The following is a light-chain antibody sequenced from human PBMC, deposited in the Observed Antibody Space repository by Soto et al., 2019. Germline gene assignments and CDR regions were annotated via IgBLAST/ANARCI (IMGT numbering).Light chain of an antibody. V-gene: IGKV3-15*01. CDR3: HQHNKWPST. CDR2: NAS. Sequence: EVVMTQSPATLSVSPGERATLSCRASQSVSFNLVWYQHKPGQPPRLLMYNASNRVTGISARFTGSGSVTDFSLTIDYLESEEFAFYFCHQHNKWPSTFGGGTKVE. CDR1: QSVSFN. J-gene: IGKJ4*01.